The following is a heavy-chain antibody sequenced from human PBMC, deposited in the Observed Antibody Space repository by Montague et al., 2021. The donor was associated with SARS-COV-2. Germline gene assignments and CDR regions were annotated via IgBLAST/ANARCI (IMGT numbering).Heavy chain of an antibody. CDR3: AKDRRAEGATIDY. CDR1: GFTFSSYG. D-gene: IGHD1-26*01. V-gene: IGHV3-33*06. Sequence: SLRLSCAASGFTFSSYGMHWVRQASGKGLEWVAVIWYDGGNKYYADSVKGRFTISRDNSKNTLYLQMNSLRAEDTAVFYCAKDRRAEGATIDYWGQGTLVTVSS. J-gene: IGHJ4*02. CDR2: IWYDGGNK.